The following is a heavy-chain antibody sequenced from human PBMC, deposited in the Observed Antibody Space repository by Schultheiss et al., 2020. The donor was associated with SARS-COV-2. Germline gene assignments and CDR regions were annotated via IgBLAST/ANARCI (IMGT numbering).Heavy chain of an antibody. Sequence: GGSLRLSCAASGFTFSSYAMSWVRQAPGKGLVWVSRINSDGSSTSYADSVKGRFTISRDNAKNTLYLQMNSLRAEDTAVYYCARGEVWSGYYRYYYYYYMDVWGKGTTVTVSS. CDR2: INSDGSST. D-gene: IGHD3-3*01. CDR3: ARGEVWSGYYRYYYYYYMDV. J-gene: IGHJ6*03. V-gene: IGHV3-74*01. CDR1: GFTFSSYA.